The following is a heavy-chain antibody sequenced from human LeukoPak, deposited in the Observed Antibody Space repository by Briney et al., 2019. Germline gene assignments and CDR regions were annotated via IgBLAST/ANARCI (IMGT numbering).Heavy chain of an antibody. D-gene: IGHD6-13*01. J-gene: IGHJ4*02. V-gene: IGHV3-66*01. CDR2: IYSGGST. CDR3: ARARAYHSSSWRSYFDY. Sequence: WGSLRLSCAASGFTVSSNYMSWVRQAPGKGLEWVSVIYSGGSTYYADSVKGRFTISRDNSKNTLYLQMDSLRAEDTAVYYCARARAYHSSSWRSYFDYWGQGTLVTVSS. CDR1: GFTVSSNY.